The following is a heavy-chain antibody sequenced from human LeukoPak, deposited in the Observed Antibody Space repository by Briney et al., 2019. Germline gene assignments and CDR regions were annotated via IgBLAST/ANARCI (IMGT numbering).Heavy chain of an antibody. CDR3: AKDLGGQQLVPDAFDI. CDR1: GFTFISYG. J-gene: IGHJ3*02. D-gene: IGHD6-13*01. CDR2: ISYVGTNK. V-gene: IGHV3-30*18. Sequence: GRSLRLSCVASGFTFISYGMHWVRQAPGKGLEWVAGISYVGTNKYYADSVKGRFTISRDKSKNTLYLQMNSLRAEDTALYYCAKDLGGQQLVPDAFDIWGQGTMVTVSS.